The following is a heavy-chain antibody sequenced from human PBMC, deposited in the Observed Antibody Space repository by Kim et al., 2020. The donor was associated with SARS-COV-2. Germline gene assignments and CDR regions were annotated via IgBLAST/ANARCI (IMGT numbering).Heavy chain of an antibody. D-gene: IGHD3-10*01. V-gene: IGHV4-59*08. J-gene: IGHJ4*02. CDR3: ARHVGPYYSDPITDY. CDR2: IYYSGST. CDR1: GGSISSYY. Sequence: SETLSLTCTVSGGSISSYYWSWIRQPPGKGLEWIGYIYYSGSTNYNPSLKSRVTISVDTSKNQFSLKLSSVTAADTAVYYCARHVGPYYSDPITDYWGQGTLVTVSS.